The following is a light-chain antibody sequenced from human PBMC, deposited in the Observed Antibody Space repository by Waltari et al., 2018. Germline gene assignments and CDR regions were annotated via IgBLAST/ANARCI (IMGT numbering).Light chain of an antibody. CDR1: ALPNKY. CDR2: KDT. Sequence: SYELTQTPSVSVSPGQTARITCSGDALPNKYAYWYQQKPGQAPVGVIYKDTQRPSGIPARFSGSTSGTTVTLTISGVQAEDEADYYCQSADTSGNYVFGPGTKVTVV. CDR3: QSADTSGNYV. J-gene: IGLJ1*01. V-gene: IGLV3-25*03.